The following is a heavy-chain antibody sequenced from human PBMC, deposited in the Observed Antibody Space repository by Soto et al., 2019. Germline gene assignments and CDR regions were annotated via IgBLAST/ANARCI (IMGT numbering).Heavy chain of an antibody. Sequence: GGSLRLSCAASGFTFSSYAMSWVRQAPGKGLEWVSAISGSGGSTYYADSVKGRFTISRDNSKNTLYLQMNSLRAEDTAVYYCAKDGQLERHPWDFDYWGQGTLVTVSS. V-gene: IGHV3-23*01. CDR3: AKDGQLERHPWDFDY. CDR1: GFTFSSYA. CDR2: ISGSGGST. J-gene: IGHJ4*02. D-gene: IGHD1-1*01.